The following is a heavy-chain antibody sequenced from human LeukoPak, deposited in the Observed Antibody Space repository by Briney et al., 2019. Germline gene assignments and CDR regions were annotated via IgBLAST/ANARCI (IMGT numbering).Heavy chain of an antibody. CDR3: ARAYKDRSLAGKKEFFQH. Sequence: AGGSLRLSCAASGFTFDNYAMNWVRQVPGKGLEWISLISWNSGTIGYADSVKGRFTISRDNANNFLYLQMNSLRAEDTASYYCARAYKDRSLAGKKEFFQHWGQGTLVTVSS. CDR1: GFTFDNYA. CDR2: ISWNSGTI. V-gene: IGHV3-9*01. D-gene: IGHD6-19*01. J-gene: IGHJ1*01.